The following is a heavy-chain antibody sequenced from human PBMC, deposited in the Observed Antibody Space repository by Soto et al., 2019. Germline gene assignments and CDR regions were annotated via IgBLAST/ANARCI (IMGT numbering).Heavy chain of an antibody. CDR1: GGTFSSYA. J-gene: IGHJ4*02. V-gene: IGHV1-69*01. Sequence: QVQLVQSGAEVKKPGSSVKVSCKASGGTFSSYAISWVRQAPGQGLEWMGGSIPIFGTANYAQKFQGRVTMTADEATSTADMELSSLRSEDTAVYYGASPYSYGPAFDYWGQGTLVTVSS. CDR2: SIPIFGTA. CDR3: ASPYSYGPAFDY. D-gene: IGHD5-18*01.